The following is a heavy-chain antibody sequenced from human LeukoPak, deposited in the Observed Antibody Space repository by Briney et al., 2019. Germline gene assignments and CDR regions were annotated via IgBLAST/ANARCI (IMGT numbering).Heavy chain of an antibody. CDR3: ARVDYILTCNLDC. Sequence: ASVQVSCQASGYTFTAYYGHWVRQAPGQRLDWMGCINPNSRGTKYAQKLQGRVTMTRDKSMSTAYMEMTRLRSDDTAVYYCARVDYILTCNLDCWGQGTLVTVSS. CDR2: INPNSRGT. V-gene: IGHV1-2*02. D-gene: IGHD3-9*01. J-gene: IGHJ4*02. CDR1: GYTFTAYY.